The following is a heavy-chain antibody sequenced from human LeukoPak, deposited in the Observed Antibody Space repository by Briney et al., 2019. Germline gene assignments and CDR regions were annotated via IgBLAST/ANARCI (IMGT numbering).Heavy chain of an antibody. CDR1: GGSVSSGSYY. Sequence: KPSETLSLTCTVSGGSVSSGSYYWSWIRQPPGKGLEWIGYIYYSGSTNYNPSLKSRVTISVDTSKNQFSLKLSSVTAADTAVYYCARVVVVVTATYYYYYGMDVWGQGTTVTVSS. CDR2: IYYSGST. J-gene: IGHJ6*02. CDR3: ARVVVVVTATYYYYYGMDV. V-gene: IGHV4-61*01. D-gene: IGHD2-21*02.